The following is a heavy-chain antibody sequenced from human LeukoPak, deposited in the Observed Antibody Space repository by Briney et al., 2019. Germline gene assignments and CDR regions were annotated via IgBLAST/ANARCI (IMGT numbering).Heavy chain of an antibody. V-gene: IGHV1-69*04. CDR2: IIPIRGIT. D-gene: IGHD5-12*01. CDR1: GDTFSSYA. J-gene: IGHJ4*02. CDR3: ARVGRFSGYDSGGDYGGYFDY. Sequence: ASLKVSCKPSGDTFSSYAISWVRQAPGQGLEWVGRIIPIRGITNYAQKFQGRVTTTADKSTSTVYMELSSLRSEDTAVYYCARVGRFSGYDSGGDYGGYFDYWGQGTLVTVSS.